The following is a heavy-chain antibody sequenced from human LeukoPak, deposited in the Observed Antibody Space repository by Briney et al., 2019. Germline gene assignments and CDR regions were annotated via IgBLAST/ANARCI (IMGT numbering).Heavy chain of an antibody. D-gene: IGHD6-19*01. CDR3: ARHGWAIAVAGPGAFDI. CDR2: INHSGST. Sequence: SETLSLTCAVYGGSFSGYYWSWIRQPPGKGLEWIGEINHSGSTNYNPSLKSRVTISVDTSKNQFSLKLSSVTAADTAVYYCARHGWAIAVAGPGAFDIWGQGTMVTVSS. J-gene: IGHJ3*02. V-gene: IGHV4-34*01. CDR1: GGSFSGYY.